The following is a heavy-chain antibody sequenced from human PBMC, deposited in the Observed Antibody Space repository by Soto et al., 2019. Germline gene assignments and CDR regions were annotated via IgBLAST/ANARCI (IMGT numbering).Heavy chain of an antibody. CDR2: INPNSGGT. J-gene: IGHJ6*02. CDR3: ARHRRQWLVRSYYYGMDV. Sequence: ASVKVSFKASGYTFTGYYMHWVRQAPGQGLEWMGWINPNSGGTNYAQKFQGRVTMTRDTSISTAYMELSRLRSDDTAVYYCARHRRQWLVRSYYYGMDVWGQGTTVTVSS. V-gene: IGHV1-2*02. CDR1: GYTFTGYY. D-gene: IGHD6-19*01.